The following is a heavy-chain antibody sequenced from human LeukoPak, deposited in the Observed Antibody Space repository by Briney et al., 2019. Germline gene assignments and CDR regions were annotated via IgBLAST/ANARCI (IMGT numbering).Heavy chain of an antibody. CDR2: IWYEGNNK. CDR3: AKPHFVS. D-gene: IGHD2/OR15-2a*01. J-gene: IGHJ5*02. Sequence: SGGSLRLSCAASGFTFSSYGMHWVRQAPGKGLGWVAYIWYEGNNKYYADSVKGRFTISRDTSKNTLSLGMKRLRAVDTGVYSCAKPHFVSWGGGTLVGVCS. CDR1: GFTFSSYG. V-gene: IGHV3-30*02.